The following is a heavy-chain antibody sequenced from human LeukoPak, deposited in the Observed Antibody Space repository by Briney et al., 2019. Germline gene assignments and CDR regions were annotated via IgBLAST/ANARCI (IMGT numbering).Heavy chain of an antibody. J-gene: IGHJ4*02. CDR3: AREVVPNQAFDY. CDR1: GGSISSYY. CDR2: IYYSGST. D-gene: IGHD3-22*01. Sequence: SETLSLTCTVSGGSISSYYWSWIRQPPGKGLEWIGYIYYSGSTNYNPSLKSRVTISVDTSKNQFSLKLSSVTAADTAVYYCAREVVPNQAFDYWGQGTLVTVSS. V-gene: IGHV4-59*01.